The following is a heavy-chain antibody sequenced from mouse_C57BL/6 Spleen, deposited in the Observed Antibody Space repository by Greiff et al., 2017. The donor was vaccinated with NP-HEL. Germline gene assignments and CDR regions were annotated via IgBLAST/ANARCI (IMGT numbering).Heavy chain of an antibody. D-gene: IGHD1-1*01. J-gene: IGHJ1*03. V-gene: IGHV8-12*01. CDR2: IYWDDDK. CDR3: ARSEGYYGSSYHWYFDV. Sequence: QVTLKVSGPGILQSSQTLSLTCSFSGFSLSTSGMGVSWIRQPSGKGLEWLAHIYWDDDKRYNPSLKSRLTISKDTSRNQVFLKITSVDTADTATYYCARSEGYYGSSYHWYFDVWGTGTTVTVSS. CDR1: GFSLSTSGMG.